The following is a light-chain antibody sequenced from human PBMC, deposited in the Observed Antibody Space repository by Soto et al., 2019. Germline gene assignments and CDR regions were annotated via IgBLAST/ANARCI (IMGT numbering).Light chain of an antibody. CDR2: GAS. V-gene: IGKV3-15*01. CDR3: QQYNNWPPWK. J-gene: IGKJ1*01. Sequence: EIVLTQSPGTLSLSPGEIATLYFSSIHTVIHNYLAWHQQKPGQAPRLLIYGASTRATGIPARFSGSGSGTEFTLTIRSLQSEDFAVYYCQQYNNWPPWKCGQGTKVDIK. CDR1: HTVIHN.